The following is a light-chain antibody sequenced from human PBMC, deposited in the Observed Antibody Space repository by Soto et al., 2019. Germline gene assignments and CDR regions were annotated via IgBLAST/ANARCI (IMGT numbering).Light chain of an antibody. CDR1: QSVLYSSNNKNY. J-gene: IGKJ4*01. Sequence: DIVMTQSPDCLAVSLGERATINCKSSQSVLYSSNNKNYLAWYQQKPGQPPKLLIYWASTRESGVPDRFSGSGSGTDFTLTISSLQAEDVAVYYCQQYYSTPRTFGGGTKVDIK. CDR2: WAS. CDR3: QQYYSTPRT. V-gene: IGKV4-1*01.